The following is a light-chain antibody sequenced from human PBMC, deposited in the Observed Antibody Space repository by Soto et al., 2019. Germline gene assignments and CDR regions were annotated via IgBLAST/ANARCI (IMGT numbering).Light chain of an antibody. CDR1: SGHSSDA. V-gene: IGLV4-69*01. CDR2: VNSDGSH. Sequence: QSVLTQSPSASASLGAAVKLTCTLSSGHSSDAIVWHQQQPEKGPRYLMKVNSDGSHTKGDGIPDRFSGSTSGAEFYLTISSLHSEDEADYYCQTWGTGNWVFGGGTKVTVL. CDR3: QTWGTGNWV. J-gene: IGLJ3*02.